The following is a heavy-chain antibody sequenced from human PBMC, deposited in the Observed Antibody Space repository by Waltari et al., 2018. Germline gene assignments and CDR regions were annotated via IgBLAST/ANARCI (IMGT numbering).Heavy chain of an antibody. CDR2: IGSSSDYI. CDR3: ASHLEDFYYYMDV. CDR1: GFNFNSYT. Sequence: EVLLVESGGGLVTPGGSLRLSCAASGFNFNSYTMNWVRQPPGKGLEWVSSIGSSSDYIYYADSVKGRFTTSRDNARNSLYLQMSNLRAEDTAVYFCASHLEDFYYYMDVWGNGTTVTVSS. J-gene: IGHJ6*03. V-gene: IGHV3-21*01.